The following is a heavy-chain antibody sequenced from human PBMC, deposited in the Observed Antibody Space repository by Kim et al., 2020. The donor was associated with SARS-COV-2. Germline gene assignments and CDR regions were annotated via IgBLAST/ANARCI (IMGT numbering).Heavy chain of an antibody. CDR3: ARLRGGD. Sequence: YSGATYYNPSLKSRVTISVDTSKNQFSLKLSSVTAADTAVYYCARLRGGDWGQGTLVTVSS. D-gene: IGHD3-10*01. V-gene: IGHV4-39*01. CDR2: YSGAT. J-gene: IGHJ4*02.